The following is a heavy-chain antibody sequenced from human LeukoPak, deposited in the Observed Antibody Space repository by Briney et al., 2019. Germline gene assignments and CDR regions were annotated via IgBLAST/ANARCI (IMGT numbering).Heavy chain of an antibody. J-gene: IGHJ4*02. CDR1: GFTFSDYY. D-gene: IGHD5-24*01. CDR2: ISSSGSTI. V-gene: IGHV3-11*01. Sequence: GGSLRLSCAASGFTFSDYYMSWIRQTPGKGLEWVSYISSSGSTIYYADSVKGRFTISRDNAKNSLYLQMDSLRAEDTAVYYCARDPGDDYKGNHFDYWGQGTLVTVSS. CDR3: ARDPGDDYKGNHFDY.